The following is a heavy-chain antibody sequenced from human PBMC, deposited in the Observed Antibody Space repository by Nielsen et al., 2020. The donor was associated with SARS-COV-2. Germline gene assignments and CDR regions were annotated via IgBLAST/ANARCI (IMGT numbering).Heavy chain of an antibody. Sequence: SETLSLTCTVSGGAITGYYLYWIRQPPGKGLEWIGYIYYSDNTNYNPSLKSRVTISVDTSMNLFSLKLTSMTAADTALYFCARDAAGENYFYGMDVWGQGTTVTVSS. D-gene: IGHD7-27*01. CDR2: IYYSDNT. CDR1: GGAITGYY. J-gene: IGHJ6*02. CDR3: ARDAAGENYFYGMDV. V-gene: IGHV4-59*12.